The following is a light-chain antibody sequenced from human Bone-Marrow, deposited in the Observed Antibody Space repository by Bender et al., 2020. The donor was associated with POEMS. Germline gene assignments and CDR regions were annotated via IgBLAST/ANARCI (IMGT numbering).Light chain of an antibody. V-gene: IGLV3-1*01. CDR2: QDT. J-gene: IGLJ2*01. Sequence: SYEVTQPPSVSVSPGQTASITCSGDDLGDKYVAWYQQKPGQSPVLVIYQDTKRPSGIPERFSGSNSGNTATLTISGTQAMDEADYCCQSWDTYSVLFGGGTKLTVL. CDR3: QSWDTYSVL. CDR1: DLGDKY.